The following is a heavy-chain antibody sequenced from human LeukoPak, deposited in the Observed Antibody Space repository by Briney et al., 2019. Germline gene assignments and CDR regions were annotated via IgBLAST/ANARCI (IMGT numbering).Heavy chain of an antibody. CDR3: ARDRPLDFYCSGGSCYSDYYYYYGMDV. J-gene: IGHJ6*02. V-gene: IGHV1-18*01. CDR1: GYTFTGYG. Sequence: GASVKVSCKASGYTFTGYGISWVRQAPGQGLEWMGWISAYNGNTNYAQKLQGRVTMTTDTSTSTAYMELRSLRSDDTAVYYCARDRPLDFYCSGGSCYSDYYYYYGMDVWGQGTTVTVSS. CDR2: ISAYNGNT. D-gene: IGHD2-15*01.